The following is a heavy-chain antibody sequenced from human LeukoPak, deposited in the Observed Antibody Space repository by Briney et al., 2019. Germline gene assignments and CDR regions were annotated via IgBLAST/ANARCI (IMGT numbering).Heavy chain of an antibody. CDR1: GFTFSSYA. D-gene: IGHD4-11*01. V-gene: IGHV3-30*01. Sequence: PGGSLRLSCAASGFTFSSYAMHWVRQAPGKGLEWVAVISYDGSNKYSADSVKGRFTISRDNSKNTLCLQMNSLRAEDTAVYHCARDRTTSWSAYSNPTSHYWGQGTLVTVSS. CDR3: ARDRTTSWSAYSNPTSHY. J-gene: IGHJ4*02. CDR2: ISYDGSNK.